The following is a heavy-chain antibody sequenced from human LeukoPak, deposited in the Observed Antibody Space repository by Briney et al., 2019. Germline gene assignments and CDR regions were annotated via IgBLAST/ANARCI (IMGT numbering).Heavy chain of an antibody. Sequence: GGSLRLSCAASGFTFSNAWMSWVRQAPGKGLEWVGRIKSKTDGGTTDYAAPVKGRFTISRDDSKNTLYLQMNSLKTEDTAVYYCTTVVPAAILEYYFDYWGQGTLVTVSS. CDR2: IKSKTDGGTT. D-gene: IGHD2-2*01. J-gene: IGHJ4*02. CDR3: TTVVPAAILEYYFDY. CDR1: GFTFSNAW. V-gene: IGHV3-15*01.